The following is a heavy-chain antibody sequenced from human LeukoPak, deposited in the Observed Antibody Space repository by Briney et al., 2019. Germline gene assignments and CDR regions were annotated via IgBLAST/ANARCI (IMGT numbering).Heavy chain of an antibody. D-gene: IGHD5-18*01. CDR2: ISAYNGNT. V-gene: IGHV1-18*01. J-gene: IGHJ4*02. Sequence: VASVKVSCKASGYTFTSYGISWVRQAPGQGLEWMGWISAYNGNTNYAQKLQGRVTMTTDTSTSTAYMELRSLRSDDTAVYYCAREDFGGYSYGREYDYWGQGTLVTVSS. CDR1: GYTFTSYG. CDR3: AREDFGGYSYGREYDY.